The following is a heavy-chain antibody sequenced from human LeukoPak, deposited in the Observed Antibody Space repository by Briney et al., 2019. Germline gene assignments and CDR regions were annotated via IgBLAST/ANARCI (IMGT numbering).Heavy chain of an antibody. CDR3: ARQGDYVKWFDP. D-gene: IGHD4-17*01. J-gene: IGHJ5*02. CDR1: GGSFSGYY. Sequence: SETLSLTCAVYGGSFSGYYWSWIRQPPGKGLEWIGEINHSGSTNYNPSLKSRVTISVDTSKNQFSLKLSSVTAADTAVYYCARQGDYVKWFDPWGQGTLVTVSS. V-gene: IGHV4-34*01. CDR2: INHSGST.